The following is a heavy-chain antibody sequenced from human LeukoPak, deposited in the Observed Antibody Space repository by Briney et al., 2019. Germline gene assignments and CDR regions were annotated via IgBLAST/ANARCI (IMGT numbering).Heavy chain of an antibody. CDR1: GFTFSNYN. CDR2: ITSSGTYI. CDR3: AKGLHYNILTGFRREYYFDS. V-gene: IGHV3-21*01. J-gene: IGHJ4*02. Sequence: GGSLRLSCAASGFTFSNYNMNWVRQAPGKAMEWVSSITSSGTYIFYADSVKGRFTISRDNSKNTLYLQMNSLRAEDTAIYYCAKGLHYNILTGFRREYYFDSWGQGTLVTVSS. D-gene: IGHD3-9*01.